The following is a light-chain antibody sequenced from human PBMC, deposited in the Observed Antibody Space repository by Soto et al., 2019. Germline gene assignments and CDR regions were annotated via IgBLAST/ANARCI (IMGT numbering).Light chain of an antibody. Sequence: DIQMTQPPSSLSASVGDRVTITCRASQSISNYLNWYQQRPGRAPKVLLFAASSLQSGVPSRFSGSGSGTDFTLTISSLQPEDFATYYCQQSYDTPRLTFGQGTRLEIK. CDR2: AAS. CDR1: QSISNY. J-gene: IGKJ5*01. CDR3: QQSYDTPRLT. V-gene: IGKV1-39*01.